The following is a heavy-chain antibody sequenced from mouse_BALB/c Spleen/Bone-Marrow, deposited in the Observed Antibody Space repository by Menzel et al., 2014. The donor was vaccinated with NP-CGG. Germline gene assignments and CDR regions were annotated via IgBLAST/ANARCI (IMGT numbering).Heavy chain of an antibody. D-gene: IGHD1-1*01. Sequence: EVKLMESGGDLVKPGGSLKLSCAASGFAFSSYDMSWVRQTPEKRLEWVAYISSGGGTTYYPDTVKGRFTISRDNAKNTLYLQMSSLKSEDTAMYYCGRHDYYSSSYDGMDYWGQGTSVTVSS. CDR2: ISSGGGTT. CDR1: GFAFSSYD. J-gene: IGHJ4*01. CDR3: GRHDYYSSSYDGMDY. V-gene: IGHV5-12-1*01.